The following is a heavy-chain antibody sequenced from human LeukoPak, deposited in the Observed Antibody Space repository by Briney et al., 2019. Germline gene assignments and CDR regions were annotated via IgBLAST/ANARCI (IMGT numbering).Heavy chain of an antibody. V-gene: IGHV1-2*02. J-gene: IGHJ4*02. CDR2: INPNSGGT. CDR3: ARDFGGYGDYFNFFDY. CDR1: GDTFINYY. D-gene: IGHD4-17*01. Sequence: ASVKVSCKASGDTFINYYMQWVRQAPGQGLEWMGWINPNSGGTNYAQKFQGRVTMTRDTSISTAYMELSSLRSDDTPMYFCARDFGGYGDYFNFFDYWGQGTLVTVSS.